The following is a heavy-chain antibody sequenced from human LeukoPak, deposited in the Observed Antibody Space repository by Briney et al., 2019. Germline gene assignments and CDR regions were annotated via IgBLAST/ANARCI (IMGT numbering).Heavy chain of an antibody. J-gene: IGHJ6*03. V-gene: IGHV4-39*01. CDR1: GGSISSSSYY. D-gene: IGHD5-18*01. CDR2: IYYSGST. CDR3: ARQPYSYGHYYYYMDV. Sequence: PSETLSLTCTVSGGSISSSSYYWGWIRQPPGKGLEWIGSIYYSGSTYYNPSLKSRVTISVDTSKNQFSLKLSSVTAADTAVYYCARQPYSYGHYYYYMDVWGKGTTVTISS.